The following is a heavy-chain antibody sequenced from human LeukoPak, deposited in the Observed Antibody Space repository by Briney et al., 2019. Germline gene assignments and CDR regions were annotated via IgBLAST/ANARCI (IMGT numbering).Heavy chain of an antibody. CDR3: AKDRGSGWYFEDAFDI. D-gene: IGHD6-19*01. Sequence: GGSLRLSCAASGFTVSSNYMSWVRQAPGKGLEWVSVIYSGGSTYYADSVKGRFTISRDNSKNTLYLQMNSLRAEDMAVYYCAKDRGSGWYFEDAFDIWGQGTMVTVSS. J-gene: IGHJ3*02. CDR2: IYSGGST. CDR1: GFTVSSNY. V-gene: IGHV3-66*01.